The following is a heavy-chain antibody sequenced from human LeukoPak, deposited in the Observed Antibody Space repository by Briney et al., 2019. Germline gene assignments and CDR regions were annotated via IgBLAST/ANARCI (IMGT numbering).Heavy chain of an antibody. V-gene: IGHV3-23*01. CDR2: ITGSGSST. J-gene: IGHJ3*02. CDR3: AKQRLWSALDAFHM. D-gene: IGHD3-3*01. CDR1: GLGVTSNA. Sequence: GGSLRLSCAASGLGVTSNAMTWVRQAPGKGLGWVSGITGSGSSTYYAASVKGRFTISRDNSKNTLYLQMSSLRVDDTAVYFCAKQRLWSALDAFHMWGPGTIVTVSS.